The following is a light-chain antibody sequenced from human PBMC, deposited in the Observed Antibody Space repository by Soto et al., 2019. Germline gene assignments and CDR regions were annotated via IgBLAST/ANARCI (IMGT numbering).Light chain of an antibody. CDR2: GAS. Sequence: EIVMTQSPSTLSVSTGQRATLSCRASESVSSHLAWYQQKPGQAPRLLIYGASTRATDVPDRFSGSGSGTDFTLTISSLEPEDFATYYCQQSYNAPITFGQGTRLAIK. CDR3: QQSYNAPIT. CDR1: ESVSSH. J-gene: IGKJ5*01. V-gene: IGKV3D-15*01.